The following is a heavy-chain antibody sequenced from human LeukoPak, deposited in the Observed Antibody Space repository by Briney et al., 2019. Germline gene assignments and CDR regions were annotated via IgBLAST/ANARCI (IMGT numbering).Heavy chain of an antibody. Sequence: GASVKVSCKASGGTFSSYAISWVRQAPGQGLEWMGRIIPIFGTANYAQKFQGRVTITTDESTSTAYMELSSLRSEDTAVYYCASRNDSSGDWQDAFDIWGQGTMVTVSS. D-gene: IGHD3-22*01. CDR2: IIPIFGTA. CDR1: GGTFSSYA. J-gene: IGHJ3*02. CDR3: ASRNDSSGDWQDAFDI. V-gene: IGHV1-69*05.